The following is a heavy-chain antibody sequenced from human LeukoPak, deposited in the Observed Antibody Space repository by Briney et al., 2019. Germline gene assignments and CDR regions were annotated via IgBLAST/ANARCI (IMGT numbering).Heavy chain of an antibody. CDR3: AKSSYYDASGYYRGYYFDY. CDR2: ISGSGGST. V-gene: IGHV3-23*01. D-gene: IGHD3-22*01. CDR1: GFTFSTYA. Sequence: GGSLRLSCAASGFTFSTYAMNWVRQAPGKGLEWVSSISGSGGSTHYADSVKGRFTISRDKTKNTLYLQMNSLRAEDTAVYYCAKSSYYDASGYYRGYYFDYWGQGTLVTVSS. J-gene: IGHJ4*02.